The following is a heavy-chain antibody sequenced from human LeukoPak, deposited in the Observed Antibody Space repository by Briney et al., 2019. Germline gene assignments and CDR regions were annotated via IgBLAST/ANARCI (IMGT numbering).Heavy chain of an antibody. D-gene: IGHD1-7*01. V-gene: IGHV3-53*01. CDR3: ASNGVLITGTTDGFDI. Sequence: GGSLRLSCAASGFTVGSNYMTWVRQAPGEGLEWVSVIYSGGSAYYADSVKGRFTISRDNSKNTLYLQMNSLRAEDTAVYFCASNGVLITGTTDGFDIWGQGTMVTVSS. J-gene: IGHJ3*02. CDR2: IYSGGSA. CDR1: GFTVGSNY.